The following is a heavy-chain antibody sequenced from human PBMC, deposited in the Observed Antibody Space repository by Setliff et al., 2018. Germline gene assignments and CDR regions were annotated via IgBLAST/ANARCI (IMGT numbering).Heavy chain of an antibody. J-gene: IGHJ3*02. CDR3: ARGGGRIRQLGATGVHTFDI. D-gene: IGHD1-1*01. CDR1: GGSISEANYY. Sequence: SETLSLTCTVSGGSISEANYYWSWIRQPAGKGLEWIGHIYTRGSTNYNPSLQSRVTISVDTAKKQFSLKLNSVTAADTAIYYCARGGGRIRQLGATGVHTFDIWGQGTMVTVSS. CDR2: IYTRGST. V-gene: IGHV4-61*09.